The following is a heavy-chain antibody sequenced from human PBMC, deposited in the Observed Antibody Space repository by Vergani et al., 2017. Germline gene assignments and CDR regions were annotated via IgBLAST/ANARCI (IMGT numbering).Heavy chain of an antibody. V-gene: IGHV4-38-2*01. Sequence: QVQLQESGPGLVKPSETLSLMCAVSGFSIDNGYYWDWIRQPPGKGLEWIGSIYRTGRTRFNPSLKSRVTISVDTSNNHFSLRLNSLTAADTAVYYCARRSGIVYDIFSGTQYFFDFWGQGTLVTVSS. D-gene: IGHD3-9*01. CDR2: IYRTGRT. J-gene: IGHJ4*02. CDR3: ARRSGIVYDIFSGTQYFFDF. CDR1: GFSIDNGYY.